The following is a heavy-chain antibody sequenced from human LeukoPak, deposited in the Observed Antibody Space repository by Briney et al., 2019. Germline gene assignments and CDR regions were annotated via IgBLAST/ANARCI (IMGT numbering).Heavy chain of an antibody. J-gene: IGHJ3*02. CDR2: INPNSGGT. Sequence: ASVKVSCKASGYTFTGYYMHWVRQAPGQGLEWMGWINPNSGGTNYAQKFQGRVTMTRDTSISTAYMELSRLRSDDTAVYYCAKIVVVPAATAVDVSDAFDIWGQGTMVTVSS. CDR3: AKIVVVPAATAVDVSDAFDI. CDR1: GYTFTGYY. D-gene: IGHD2-2*01. V-gene: IGHV1-2*02.